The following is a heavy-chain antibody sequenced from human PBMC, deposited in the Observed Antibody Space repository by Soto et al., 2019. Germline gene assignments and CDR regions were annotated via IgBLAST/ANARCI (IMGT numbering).Heavy chain of an antibody. J-gene: IGHJ4*02. V-gene: IGHV1-18*01. CDR3: ARTPGARTYYHDSSGYPFDY. CDR1: GYTFTSYG. D-gene: IGHD3-22*01. Sequence: QVQLVQSGAEVKKPGASVKVSCKASGYTFTSYGISWVRQAPGQGLEWMGWISAYNGNTNYAQKLQGRVTMTTDTTPHTGYMELRGLRSDDTAVYYCARTPGARTYYHDSSGYPFDYWGQGTLVTVSS. CDR2: ISAYNGNT.